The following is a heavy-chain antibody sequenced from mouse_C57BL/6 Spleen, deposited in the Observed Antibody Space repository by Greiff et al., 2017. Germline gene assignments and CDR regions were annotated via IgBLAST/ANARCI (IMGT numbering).Heavy chain of an antibody. Sequence: VQLQQSDAELVKPGASVKISCKVSGYTFTDHTIHWMKQRPEQGLEGIGYIYPRDGSTKYNEKFKGKATLTADKSASTAYMQLNSLTSEDSAVYFCARGAWDGSYYFDYWGQGTTLTVSS. J-gene: IGHJ2*01. CDR3: ARGAWDGSYYFDY. CDR2: IYPRDGST. CDR1: GYTFTDHT. V-gene: IGHV1-78*01. D-gene: IGHD4-1*01.